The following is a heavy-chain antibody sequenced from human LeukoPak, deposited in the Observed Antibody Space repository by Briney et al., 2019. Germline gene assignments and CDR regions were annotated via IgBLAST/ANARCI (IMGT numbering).Heavy chain of an antibody. V-gene: IGHV1-69*13. CDR3: ARVHRTAAGIFDY. CDR1: GGTFSSYA. J-gene: IGHJ4*02. D-gene: IGHD6-13*01. CDR2: IIPIFGTA. Sequence: GASVKVSCKASGGTFSSYAISWVRQAPGQGLEWMGGIIPIFGTANYAQKFQGRVTITADESTSTAYMGLSSLRSEDTAVYYCARVHRTAAGIFDYWGQGTLVIVSS.